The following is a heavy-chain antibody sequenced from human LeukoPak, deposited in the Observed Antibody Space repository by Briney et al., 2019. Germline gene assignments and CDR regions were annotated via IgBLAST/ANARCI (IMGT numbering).Heavy chain of an antibody. CDR1: GFTFGDYA. CDR2: IRSKAYGGTT. J-gene: IGHJ4*02. Sequence: GGSLRLSCTASGFTFGDYAMSWFRQAPGKGLEWVGFIRSKAYGGTTEYAAAVKGRFTISRDDSKSIAYLQMNSLKTEDTAVYYCTREIHSSTDDYWGQGTLVTVSS. V-gene: IGHV3-49*03. D-gene: IGHD3-22*01. CDR3: TREIHSSTDDY.